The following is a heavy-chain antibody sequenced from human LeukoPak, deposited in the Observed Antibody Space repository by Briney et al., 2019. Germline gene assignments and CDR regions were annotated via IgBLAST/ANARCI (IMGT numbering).Heavy chain of an antibody. CDR1: GGSISSFY. Sequence: SETLSLTCTVSGGSISSFYWSWIRQPAGEGLEWIGRISASGSTNYNPSLMGRVTMSVDTSKNQFSLKLGSVTAADTAVYYCARDHVYGSGSPYYYYGMDVWGQGTTITVSS. CDR2: ISASGST. J-gene: IGHJ6*02. V-gene: IGHV4-4*07. D-gene: IGHD3-10*01. CDR3: ARDHVYGSGSPYYYYGMDV.